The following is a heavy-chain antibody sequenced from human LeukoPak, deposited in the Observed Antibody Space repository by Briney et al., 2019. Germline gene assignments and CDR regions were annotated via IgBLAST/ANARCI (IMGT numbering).Heavy chain of an antibody. CDR3: TRHRLLGGYSDY. CDR2: IRSKANSYAT. V-gene: IGHV3-73*01. D-gene: IGHD3-22*01. Sequence: PGGFLRLACAASGFTFSGSAMHWVRQASGKGLEWVGRIRSKANSYATAYAASVKGRFTISRDDSKNTAYLEMNSLKTEDTAVYYCTRHRLLGGYSDYWGQGTLVTVSS. J-gene: IGHJ4*02. CDR1: GFTFSGSA.